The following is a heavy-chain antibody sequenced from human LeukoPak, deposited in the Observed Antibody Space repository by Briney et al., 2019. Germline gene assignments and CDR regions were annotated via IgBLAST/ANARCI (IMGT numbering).Heavy chain of an antibody. Sequence: SETLSLTCAVYGGSFSGYYWSWIRQPPGKGLEWIGEMNHSGSTNYNPYLKSRVTISADTSKKQFSLKLSSVTAADTAVYFCARAQGRLVPPAYWGQGTLVTVSS. CDR2: MNHSGST. CDR1: GGSFSGYY. V-gene: IGHV4-34*01. J-gene: IGHJ4*02. D-gene: IGHD6-19*01. CDR3: ARAQGRLVPPAY.